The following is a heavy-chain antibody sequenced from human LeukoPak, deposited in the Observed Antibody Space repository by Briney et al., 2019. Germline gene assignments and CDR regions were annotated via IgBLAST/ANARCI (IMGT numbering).Heavy chain of an antibody. D-gene: IGHD3-10*02. Sequence: GGSLRLSCAASGFTFSSYEMNWVRQAPGKGLEWVSYISSNGSTIYYADSVKGRFTISRDNAKNSLYLQMNSLRAEDTAVYYCAELGITMIGGVWGKGTTVTVSS. CDR1: GFTFSSYE. CDR2: ISSNGSTI. CDR3: AELGITMIGGV. J-gene: IGHJ6*04. V-gene: IGHV3-48*03.